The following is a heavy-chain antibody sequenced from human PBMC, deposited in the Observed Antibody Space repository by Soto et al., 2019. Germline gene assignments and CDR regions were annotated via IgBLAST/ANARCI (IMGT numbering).Heavy chain of an antibody. D-gene: IGHD5-18*01. CDR2: IYHSGST. CDR1: GGSISSGGYS. CDR3: ASRVAGYSYGHFDY. V-gene: IGHV4-30-2*02. J-gene: IGHJ4*02. Sequence: SETLSLTCAVSGGSISSGGYSWSWIRQPPGKGLECIGYIYHSGSTNYNPSLKSRVTISVDTSKNQFSLKLSSVTAADTAVYYCASRVAGYSYGHFDYWGQGTLVTVSS.